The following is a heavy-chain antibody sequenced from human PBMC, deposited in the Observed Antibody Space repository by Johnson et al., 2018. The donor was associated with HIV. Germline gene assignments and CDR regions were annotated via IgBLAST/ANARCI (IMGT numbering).Heavy chain of an antibody. D-gene: IGHD4-17*01. CDR3: ARESNGDYVAFDI. CDR2: IRYDGSNK. J-gene: IGHJ3*02. V-gene: IGHV3-30*02. CDR1: GFTFSSYG. Sequence: QVQLVESGGGVVQPGGSLRLSCAASGFTFSSYGMHWVRQAPGKGLEWVAFIRYDGSNKYYVDSVKGRFTISRDNSKRMVCLQMNSLRAEDTAVYYCARESNGDYVAFDIWGQGTMVTVSS.